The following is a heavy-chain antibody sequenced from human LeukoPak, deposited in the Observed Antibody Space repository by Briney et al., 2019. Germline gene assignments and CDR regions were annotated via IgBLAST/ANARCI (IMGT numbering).Heavy chain of an antibody. D-gene: IGHD2-8*01. CDR3: ARDPPAVLIDTYG. CDR2: VYSGGST. V-gene: IGHV3-66*01. CDR1: GFIVTNNY. Sequence: GGSLRLSCTASGFIVTNNYINWVRQAPEKGLEWVSLVYSGGSTYYADSVKGRFTISRDNSKNMVYLQMNSLRAEDTAMYYCARDPPAVLIDTYGWGQGTLVTVSS. J-gene: IGHJ4*02.